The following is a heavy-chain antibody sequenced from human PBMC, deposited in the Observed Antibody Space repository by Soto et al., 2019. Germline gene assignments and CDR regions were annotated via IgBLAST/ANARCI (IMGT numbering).Heavy chain of an antibody. CDR3: AREGQVHTPAFVY. CDR2: ISPMFGAA. Sequence: QVQLVQSGAEMKKPGSSVKVSCQSSGGTFNTYAMNWVRQAPGQGPEWMGDISPMFGAANYAPKFQGRVTITADESTGTADMQLSSLTSEDTALYFCAREGQVHTPAFVYWGQGTLVTVSS. V-gene: IGHV1-69*19. J-gene: IGHJ4*02. D-gene: IGHD3-10*01. CDR1: GGTFNTYA.